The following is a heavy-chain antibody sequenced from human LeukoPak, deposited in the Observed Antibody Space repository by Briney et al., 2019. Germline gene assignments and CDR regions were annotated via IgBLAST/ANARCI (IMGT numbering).Heavy chain of an antibody. Sequence: PGRPLRLSCAASGFTFSSYWMSWVRQAPGKGLEWVANIKEDGGEIHFVDSMKGRFTISRDNAKNSLYLQMNSLRGDDTAVYYCARSGYSHSWDYWGQGTLVIVSS. D-gene: IGHD1-26*01. CDR1: GFTFSSYW. CDR3: ARSGYSHSWDY. J-gene: IGHJ4*02. V-gene: IGHV3-7*03. CDR2: IKEDGGEI.